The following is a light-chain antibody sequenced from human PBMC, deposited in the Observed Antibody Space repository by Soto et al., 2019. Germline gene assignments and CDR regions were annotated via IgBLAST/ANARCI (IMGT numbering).Light chain of an antibody. J-gene: IGKJ2*01. CDR1: KTISNY. CDR3: QQSFSKLRMLT. CDR2: DSS. V-gene: IGKV1-39*01. Sequence: EIQMTQSPSSLSASVGDRVTITCRASKTISNYVNWYQENPGKAPKLIIYDSSTLQSGVPTRFSGSGFGTDFALTISSLEHEDFATYYCQQSFSKLRMLTCGQGPKLEI.